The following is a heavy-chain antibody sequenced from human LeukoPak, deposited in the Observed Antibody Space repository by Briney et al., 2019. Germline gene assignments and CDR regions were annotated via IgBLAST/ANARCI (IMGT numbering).Heavy chain of an antibody. V-gene: IGHV4-39*01. CDR2: IYYSGST. CDR1: GGSISSSSYY. Sequence: SETLSLTCTVSGGSISSSSYYWGWIRQPPGKGLEWIGSIYYSGSTYYNPSLKSRVTISVDTSKNQFSLKLSSVTAADTAVYYCARVGYYDSSGQELDYWGQGTLVTVSS. D-gene: IGHD3-22*01. CDR3: ARVGYYDSSGQELDY. J-gene: IGHJ4*02.